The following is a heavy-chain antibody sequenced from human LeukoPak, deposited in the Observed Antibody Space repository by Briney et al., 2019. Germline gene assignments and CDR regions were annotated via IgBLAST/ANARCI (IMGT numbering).Heavy chain of an antibody. CDR3: ARAGERVAFDY. V-gene: IGHV1-69*05. Sequence: ASVKVSCKASGGTFSSYAISWVRQAPGQGLEWMGRIIPIFVTANYAQKFQGRVTITTDESTSTAYMELSSLRSADTAVYYCARAGERVAFDYWGQGTLVTVSS. CDR1: GGTFSSYA. D-gene: IGHD2-15*01. CDR2: IIPIFVTA. J-gene: IGHJ4*02.